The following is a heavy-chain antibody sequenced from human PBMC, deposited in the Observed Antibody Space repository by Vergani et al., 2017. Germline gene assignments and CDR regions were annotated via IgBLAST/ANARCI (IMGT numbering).Heavy chain of an antibody. V-gene: IGHV3-23*01. CDR2: ISGSGHST. D-gene: IGHD5-18*01. J-gene: IGHJ4*01. CDR3: AKDPATSMGF. Sequence: EVQLLELGGGLVQPGGPLRVSCAASGFTFSNYAMSWVRQAPGKGLEWVSSISGSGHSTYNADSVKGRFAISRDNSKNTVYLQMNSLRVEDTAIYYCAKDPATSMGFGGQGILVTVSS. CDR1: GFTFSNYA.